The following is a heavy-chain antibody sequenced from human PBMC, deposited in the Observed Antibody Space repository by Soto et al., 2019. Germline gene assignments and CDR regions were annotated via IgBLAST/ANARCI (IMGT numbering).Heavy chain of an antibody. V-gene: IGHV3-7*05. Sequence: PGGSLRLSCAASGFTFSSYWMSWVRQAPGKGLEWVANIKQDGSEKYYVDSVKGRFTISRDNAKNSLYLQMNSLRAEDTAVYYCAREEYSSSSLFHYYSGMDVWGQGTTVTVSS. CDR1: GFTFSSYW. CDR3: AREEYSSSSLFHYYSGMDV. CDR2: IKQDGSEK. D-gene: IGHD6-6*01. J-gene: IGHJ6*02.